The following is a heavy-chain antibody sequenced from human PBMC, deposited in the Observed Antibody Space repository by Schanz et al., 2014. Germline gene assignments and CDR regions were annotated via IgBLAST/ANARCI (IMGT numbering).Heavy chain of an antibody. CDR3: ARDSGSHYLVDY. CDR2: IKQDGSEK. CDR1: GFSFSNYW. Sequence: DVQLLESGGGLVQPGESLRLSCAASGFSFSNYWMSWVRQAPGKGLEWVANIKQDGSEKYYVDSVKGRFTISRDNAKKSLYLQMNSLRAEDTAVYYCARDSGSHYLVDYWGQGTLVTVSS. J-gene: IGHJ4*02. V-gene: IGHV3-7*01. D-gene: IGHD1-26*01.